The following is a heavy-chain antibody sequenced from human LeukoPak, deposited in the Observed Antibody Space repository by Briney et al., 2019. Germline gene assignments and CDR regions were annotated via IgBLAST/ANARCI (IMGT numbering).Heavy chain of an antibody. CDR2: IYYSGST. CDR3: ARGGFSGYDCRFDY. V-gene: IGHV4-39*07. D-gene: IGHD5-12*01. J-gene: IGHJ4*02. Sequence: SETLSLTCTVSGGSISSSSYYWGWIRQPPGKGLEWIGSIYYSGSTYYNPSLKSRVTISVDTSKYQFSLKLSSVTAADTAVYYCARGGFSGYDCRFDYWGQGTLVTVSS. CDR1: GGSISSSSYY.